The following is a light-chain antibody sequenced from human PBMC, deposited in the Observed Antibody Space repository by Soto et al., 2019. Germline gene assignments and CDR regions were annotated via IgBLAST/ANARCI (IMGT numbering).Light chain of an antibody. CDR3: QQANSFPVT. J-gene: IGKJ4*01. V-gene: IGKV1D-12*01. CDR1: QGITNW. Sequence: DIQMTQSPSSVSASVGDRVTITCRASQGITNWLAWYQQKPGKAPQLIIYAASTLQSGVPSRFRGSGSGTDFSLTISSLQPEDVATYYCQQANSFPVTFCGGTKVEIK. CDR2: AAS.